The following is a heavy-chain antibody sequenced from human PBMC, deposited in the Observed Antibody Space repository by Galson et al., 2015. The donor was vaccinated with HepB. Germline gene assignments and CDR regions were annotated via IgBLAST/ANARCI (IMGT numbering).Heavy chain of an antibody. CDR1: GFTFGSYP. Sequence: SLRLSCAAAGFTFGSYPMHWVRQAPGKGLEWVAAVSLDGRHADYLESVKGRFTISRDNSRNTLYLQIHRPTTADTAVYYCARERSSRVAKFDHWGQGALVSVSS. D-gene: IGHD2-15*01. CDR2: VSLDGRHA. J-gene: IGHJ4*02. V-gene: IGHV3-30*04. CDR3: ARERSSRVAKFDH.